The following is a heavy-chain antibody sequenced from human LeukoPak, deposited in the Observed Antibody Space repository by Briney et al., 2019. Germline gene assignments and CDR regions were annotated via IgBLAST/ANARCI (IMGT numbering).Heavy chain of an antibody. CDR3: PSGYCSGGSRFHYLDY. CDR1: GFTFSSHV. V-gene: IGHV3-30*04. J-gene: IGHJ4*02. D-gene: IGHD2-15*01. Sequence: GGSLRLSCAASGFTFSSHVMRWVSQAPGKGLEWVAVISYDGSKKYYADSVKGRFTISRDNSKNTLYLQMNSLRAEDTAVYYCPSGYCSGGSRFHYLDYWGQGTLVTVSS. CDR2: ISYDGSKK.